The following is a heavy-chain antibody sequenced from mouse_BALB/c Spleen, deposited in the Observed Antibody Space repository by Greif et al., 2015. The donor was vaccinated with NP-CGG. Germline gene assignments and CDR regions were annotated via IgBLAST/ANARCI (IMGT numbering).Heavy chain of an antibody. CDR2: INPSNGRT. V-gene: IGHV1S81*02. Sequence: VQLRQSGAELVKPGASVKLSCKASGYTFTSYWMHWVKQRPGQGLEWIGEINPSNGRTNYNEKFKSKATLTVDKSSSTAYMQLSSLTSEDSAVYYCATYDGYYYYAMDYWGQGTSVTVSS. D-gene: IGHD2-3*01. CDR3: ATYDGYYYYAMDY. CDR1: GYTFTSYW. J-gene: IGHJ4*01.